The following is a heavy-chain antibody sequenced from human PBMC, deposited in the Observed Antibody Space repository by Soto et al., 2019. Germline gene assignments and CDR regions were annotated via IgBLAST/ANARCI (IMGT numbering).Heavy chain of an antibody. CDR1: GYTFTIYG. D-gene: IGHD3-22*01. CDR2: ISAYNGNT. J-gene: IGHJ4*02. V-gene: IGHV1-18*01. Sequence: ASVKVSCKASGYTFTIYGISWVRQAPGQGLEWMGWISAYNGNTNYAQKLQGRVTMTTDTSTSTAYMELRSLRSDDTAVYYCARDVPDYYDSSGDDYWGQGTLVTVSS. CDR3: ARDVPDYYDSSGDDY.